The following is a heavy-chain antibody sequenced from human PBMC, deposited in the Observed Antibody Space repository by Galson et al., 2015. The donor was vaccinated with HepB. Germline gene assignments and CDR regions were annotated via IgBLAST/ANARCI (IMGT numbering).Heavy chain of an antibody. J-gene: IGHJ6*03. CDR2: ISYDGGRK. Sequence: SLRLSCAASGFTYRNYGMHWVRQAPGKGLEWVAFISYDGGRKNCRDSVKGRFSISRDNSKNTLSLQMNSLRIEDTALYYCARDAAGRKDGRCNYHDHYMDVWGRGTTVTVS. D-gene: IGHD2-15*01. V-gene: IGHV3-33*01. CDR1: GFTYRNYG. CDR3: ARDAAGRKDGRCNYHDHYMDV.